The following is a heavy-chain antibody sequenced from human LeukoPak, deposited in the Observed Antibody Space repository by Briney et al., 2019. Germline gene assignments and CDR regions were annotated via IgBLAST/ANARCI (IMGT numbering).Heavy chain of an antibody. CDR1: GGSISSYY. CDR2: IYYSGST. D-gene: IGHD3-22*01. V-gene: IGHV4-59*01. J-gene: IGHJ4*02. Sequence: SETLSLTCTVSGGSISSYYWSWIRQPPGKGREWIGYIYYSGSTNYNPSLKSRVTISVDTSKNQFSLKLSSVTAADTAVYYCARVYYDSSGYYYFDYWGQGTLVTVSS. CDR3: ARVYYDSSGYYYFDY.